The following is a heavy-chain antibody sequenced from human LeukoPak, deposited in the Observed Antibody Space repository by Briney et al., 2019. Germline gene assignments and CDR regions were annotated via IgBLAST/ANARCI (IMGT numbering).Heavy chain of an antibody. CDR1: GYTFTGYY. D-gene: IGHD6-19*01. V-gene: IGHV1-18*04. Sequence: ASVKVSCKASGYTFTGYYMHWVRQAPGQGLEWVGWMSTDNGDTKYAQKFQGRVTMTTDTSTTTAYMELRSLRSDDTAVYYCARGLGSIAVAGVDYWGQGTLVTVSS. CDR2: MSTDNGDT. CDR3: ARGLGSIAVAGVDY. J-gene: IGHJ4*02.